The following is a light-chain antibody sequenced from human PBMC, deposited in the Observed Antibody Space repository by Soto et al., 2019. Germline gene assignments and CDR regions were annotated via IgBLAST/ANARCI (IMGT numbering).Light chain of an antibody. CDR3: LLYFDVARV. J-gene: IGLJ2*01. V-gene: IGLV7-46*01. CDR1: TGTLTSGHF. CDR2: DTS. Sequence: QAVVTQEPSLTVSPGGTVTLTCGSSTGTLTSGHFPYWFQQKPGQAPRALIFDTSKKYSWTPARFSGSLLGGKAALTLSGAQPEDEADYCCLLYFDVARVFGGGTKVTV.